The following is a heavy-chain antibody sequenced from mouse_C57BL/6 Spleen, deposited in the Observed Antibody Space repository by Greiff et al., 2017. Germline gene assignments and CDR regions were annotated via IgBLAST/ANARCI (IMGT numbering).Heavy chain of an antibody. J-gene: IGHJ2*01. CDR1: GFTFSDYG. Sequence: EVKLVESGGGLVKPGGSLKLSCAASGFTFSDYGMHWVRQAPEKGLEWVAYISSGSSTIYYADTVKGRVTLSRDNAKNTLFLQMTSLRSEDTAMYYCARYDYDEGYYFDYWGQGTTLTVSS. CDR2: ISSGSSTI. CDR3: ARYDYDEGYYFDY. D-gene: IGHD2-4*01. V-gene: IGHV5-17*01.